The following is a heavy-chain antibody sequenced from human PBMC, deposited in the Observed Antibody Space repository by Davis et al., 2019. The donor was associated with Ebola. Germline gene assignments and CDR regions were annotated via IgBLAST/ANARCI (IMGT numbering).Heavy chain of an antibody. V-gene: IGHV4-34*01. Sequence: MPSETLSLTCAVYGGSFSGYYWSWIRHPPGKGLEWIGEINHSGSTNYNPSLKSRVTISVDTSKNQFSLKLSSVTAADTAVYYCARGGSLYLLSGRWFDPWGQGTLVTVSS. D-gene: IGHD1-26*01. CDR2: INHSGST. CDR3: ARGGSLYLLSGRWFDP. CDR1: GGSFSGYY. J-gene: IGHJ5*02.